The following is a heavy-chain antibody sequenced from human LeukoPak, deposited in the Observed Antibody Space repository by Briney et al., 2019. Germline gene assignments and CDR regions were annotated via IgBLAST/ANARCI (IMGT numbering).Heavy chain of an antibody. D-gene: IGHD5-12*01. J-gene: IGHJ6*02. CDR1: GYTLTRYG. Sequence: SVKVSCKASGYTLTRYGVSWVRQAPGQGLEWMGGIIPIFGTANYAQKFQGRVTITADESTSTAYMELSSLRSEDTAVYYCARSLDIVATKDYYGMDVWGQGTTVTVSS. CDR2: IIPIFGTA. CDR3: ARSLDIVATKDYYGMDV. V-gene: IGHV1-69*13.